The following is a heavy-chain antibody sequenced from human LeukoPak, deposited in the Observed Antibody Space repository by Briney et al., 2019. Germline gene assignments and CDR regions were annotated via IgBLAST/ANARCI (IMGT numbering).Heavy chain of an antibody. V-gene: IGHV4-61*02. D-gene: IGHD4-17*01. J-gene: IGHJ4*02. Sequence: SETLSLTCTASGDSLTSGPYFWNWIRQPAGKKLEWIGRTYSSGSAIYNPSLKSRVTISVDTSKNQFSLKLSSVTAADTAVYYCARVDGDYVLGYWGQGTLVTVSS. CDR1: GDSLTSGPYF. CDR3: ARVDGDYVLGY. CDR2: TYSSGSA.